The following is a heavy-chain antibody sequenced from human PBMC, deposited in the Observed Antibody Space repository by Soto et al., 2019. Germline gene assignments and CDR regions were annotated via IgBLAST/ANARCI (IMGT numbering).Heavy chain of an antibody. V-gene: IGHV4-31*03. CDR1: GFSIRSGGYY. D-gene: IGHD3-10*01. Sequence: SETLSLTCTFSGFSIRSGGYYWSWIRKHPGKGLEWIGYIYYSGSTYYNPSLKSRVTISVDTSKNQFSLKLSSVTAADTAVYYCASLPYYYGSGSYFQHWGQGTLVTVSS. CDR2: IYYSGST. J-gene: IGHJ1*01. CDR3: ASLPYYYGSGSYFQH.